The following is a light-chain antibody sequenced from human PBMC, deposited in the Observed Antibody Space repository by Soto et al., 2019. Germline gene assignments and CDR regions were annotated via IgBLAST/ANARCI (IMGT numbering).Light chain of an antibody. CDR1: QSVDSR. V-gene: IGKV3-20*01. Sequence: EIVLTQSPATLPVSPGERATLSCRTSQSVDSRLAWYQHKPGQAPRLLIYGASNRATGIPARFSGSGSGTDFTLTISRLEPEDFAVYYCQRYGSSGTFGQGTKVDIK. CDR3: QRYGSSGT. CDR2: GAS. J-gene: IGKJ1*01.